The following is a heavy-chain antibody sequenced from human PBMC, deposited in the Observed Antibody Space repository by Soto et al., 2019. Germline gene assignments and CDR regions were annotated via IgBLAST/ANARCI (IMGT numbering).Heavy chain of an antibody. CDR2: ISAYNGNT. J-gene: IGHJ4*02. D-gene: IGHD2-2*01. CDR1: GYTFTSYG. CDR3: ARGGIVVVPAAGSSWDTNFDY. V-gene: IGHV1-18*04. Sequence: QVQLVQSGAEVKKPGASVKVSCKASGYTFTSYGISWVRQAPGQGLVWMGWISAYNGNTNYAQKLQGRVTMTTDTSTSTAYMELRSLRSDDTAVYYCARGGIVVVPAAGSSWDTNFDYWGQGTLVTVSS.